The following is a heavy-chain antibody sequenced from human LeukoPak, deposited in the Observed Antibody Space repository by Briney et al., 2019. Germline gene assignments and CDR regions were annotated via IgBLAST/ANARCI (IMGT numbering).Heavy chain of an antibody. CDR3: ARGLRATMIVVADAFDI. J-gene: IGHJ3*02. Sequence: SETLSLTCAVYGGXFSAYYWTWIRQPPGKGREWLGQINHSGSTNYNPSLKSRVTISVDTSKNQFSLKLSSVTAADTAVYYCARGLRATMIVVADAFDIWGQGTMVTVSS. CDR1: GGXFSAYY. D-gene: IGHD3-22*01. CDR2: INHSGST. V-gene: IGHV4-34*01.